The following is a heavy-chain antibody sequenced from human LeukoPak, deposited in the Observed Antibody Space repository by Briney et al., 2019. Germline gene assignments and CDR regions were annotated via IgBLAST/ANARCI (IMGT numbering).Heavy chain of an antibody. CDR1: GFTFSSYW. V-gene: IGHV3-74*01. CDR3: AGGRGFAYGYTDY. Sequence: GGSLRLSCAASGFTFSSYWMNWVRQAPGKGLVWVSRIASDGSSTTYADSVKGRFSISRDNAKNTLYLQMNSLRVEDTAVYYCAGGRGFAYGYTDYWGQGTLVTVSS. J-gene: IGHJ4*02. D-gene: IGHD5-18*01. CDR2: IASDGSST.